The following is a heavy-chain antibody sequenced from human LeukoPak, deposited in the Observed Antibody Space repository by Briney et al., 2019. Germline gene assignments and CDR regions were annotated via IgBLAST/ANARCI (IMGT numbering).Heavy chain of an antibody. CDR2: IRYDGSNK. J-gene: IGHJ4*02. D-gene: IGHD3-16*01. CDR1: GFTFSSYG. Sequence: GGSLRLSCAASGFTFSSYGMHWVRQAPGKGLEWVAFIRYDGSNKYYTDSVKGRFTISRDNSKNTLYLQMNSLRAEDTAVYYCAKDIGDQKGGEVDYWGQGTLVTVSS. V-gene: IGHV3-30*02. CDR3: AKDIGDQKGGEVDY.